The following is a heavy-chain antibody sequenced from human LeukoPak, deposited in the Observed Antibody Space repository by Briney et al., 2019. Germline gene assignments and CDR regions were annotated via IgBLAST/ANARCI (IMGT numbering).Heavy chain of an antibody. CDR2: IYYSGST. V-gene: IGHV4-30-4*07. CDR3: ARDHLSVGATDY. Sequence: SQTLSLTCAVSGGSISSGGYSWSWIRQPPGKGLEWIGYIYYSGSTYYNPSLKSRVTISVDTSKNQFSLKLSSVTAADTAVYYCARDHLSVGATDYWGQGTLVTVSS. D-gene: IGHD1-26*01. CDR1: GGSISSGGYS. J-gene: IGHJ4*02.